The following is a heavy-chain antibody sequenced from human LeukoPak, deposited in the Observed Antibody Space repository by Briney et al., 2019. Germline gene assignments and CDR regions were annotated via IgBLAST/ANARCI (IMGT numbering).Heavy chain of an antibody. CDR1: GFTFSSCG. V-gene: IGHV3-30*02. CDR3: ANRLSSGYSSGWPYYMDV. D-gene: IGHD6-19*01. CDR2: IRYDGSNK. Sequence: PGGSLRLSCAASGFTFSSCGMHWVRQAPGKGLEWVAFIRYDGSNKYYADSVKGRFTISRDNSKNTLYLQMNSLRAEDTAVYYCANRLSSGYSSGWPYYMDVWGKGTTVTISS. J-gene: IGHJ6*03.